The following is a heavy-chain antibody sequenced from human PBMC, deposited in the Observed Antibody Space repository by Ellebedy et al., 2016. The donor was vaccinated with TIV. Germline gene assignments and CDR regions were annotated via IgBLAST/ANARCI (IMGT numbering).Heavy chain of an antibody. CDR3: ARDPHYYGSGRYCCMDV. J-gene: IGHJ6*04. D-gene: IGHD3-10*01. Sequence: AASVKVSCKASRYTFPSHYMHWVRQAPRQGPAWMGIINPSGGGSSYAQKLQGSVTMASDTSTSTVYMELSSLTSEDTAEYYCARDPHYYGSGRYCCMDVWGKGTTVTVSS. CDR2: INPSGGGS. V-gene: IGHV1-46*01. CDR1: RYTFPSHY.